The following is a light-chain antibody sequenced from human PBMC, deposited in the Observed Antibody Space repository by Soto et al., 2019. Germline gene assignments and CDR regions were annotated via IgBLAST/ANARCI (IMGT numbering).Light chain of an antibody. CDR2: DVS. Sequence: QSALTQPASVSGSPGQSITISCTVTSSDVGGYNYVSWYQQYPGKAPKLMIYDVSNRPSGVSNRFSGSKSGNTASLTISGLQAEDEADYYCSSYTSSSTYVFGTGTKLTVL. V-gene: IGLV2-14*01. J-gene: IGLJ1*01. CDR3: SSYTSSSTYV. CDR1: SSDVGGYNY.